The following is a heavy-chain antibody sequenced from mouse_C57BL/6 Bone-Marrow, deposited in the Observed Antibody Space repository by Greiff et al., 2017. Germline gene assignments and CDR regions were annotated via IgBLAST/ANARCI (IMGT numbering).Heavy chain of an antibody. CDR2: IYPRSGNT. D-gene: IGHD2-3*01. Sequence: VQLQQSGAELARPGASVKLSCKASGYTFTSYGISWVKQRTGQGLEWIGEIYPRSGNTYYNEKFKGKDTLTADKSSSTAYMELRSLTSEDSAVYFCARSDDGYSLDWYFDVWGTGTTVTVSS. CDR3: ARSDDGYSLDWYFDV. J-gene: IGHJ1*03. V-gene: IGHV1-81*01. CDR1: GYTFTSYG.